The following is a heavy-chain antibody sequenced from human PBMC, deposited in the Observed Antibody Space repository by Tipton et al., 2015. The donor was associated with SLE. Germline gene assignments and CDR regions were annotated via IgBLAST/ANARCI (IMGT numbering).Heavy chain of an antibody. J-gene: IGHJ3*02. CDR3: ARVSYYDSSDDAFDI. CDR1: GGSLSSHY. V-gene: IGHV4-59*11. Sequence: TLSLTCTVSGGSLSSHYWSWIRQPPGKGLEWIGYIYYSGSTKYNPSLKSRVTISVATSKNQLSLALSSVTAADTAVYYWARVSYYDSSDDAFDIWGQGTMVTVAS. CDR2: IYYSGST. D-gene: IGHD3-22*01.